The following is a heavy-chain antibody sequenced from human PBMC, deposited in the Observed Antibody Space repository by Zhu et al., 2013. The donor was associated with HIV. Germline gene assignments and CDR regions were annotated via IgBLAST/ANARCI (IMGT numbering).Heavy chain of an antibody. CDR2: IIPIFDTS. CDR3: ARDRVAGFGDLSLVPTP. J-gene: IGHJ5*02. V-gene: IGHV1-69*01. D-gene: IGHD3-10*01. Sequence: QVQLVQSGAEVKKPGSSVKVSCKASGGNFDTYAISWVRQAPGRGLEWGGGIIPIFDTSNYAQRFQGRVTITANGSSSTAYMELSSLTSEDTAVYYCARDRVAGFGDLSLVPTPWGQGTPGHRLL. CDR1: GGNFDTYA.